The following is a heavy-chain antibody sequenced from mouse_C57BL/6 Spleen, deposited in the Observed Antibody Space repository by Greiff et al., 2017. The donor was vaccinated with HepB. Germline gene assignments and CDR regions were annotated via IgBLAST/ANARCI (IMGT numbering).Heavy chain of an antibody. CDR3: ARGKDFDY. CDR2: ISYDGSN. J-gene: IGHJ4*01. CDR1: GYSITSGYY. V-gene: IGHV3-6*01. Sequence: VQLKQSGPGLVKPSQSLSLTCSVTGYSITSGYYWNWIRQFPGNKLEWMGYISYDGSNNYNPSLKNRISITRDTSKNQFFLKLNSVTTEDTATYYCARGKDFDYWGQGTSVTVSS.